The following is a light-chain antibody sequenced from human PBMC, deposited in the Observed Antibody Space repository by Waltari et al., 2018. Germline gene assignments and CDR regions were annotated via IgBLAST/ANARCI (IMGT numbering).Light chain of an antibody. J-gene: IGLJ1*01. CDR3: QTWDNTTV. Sequence: SYELTQPPSVSVSPGQTVTLSCSATKLEDKYVCWYQQKPGQSPVLVMYQDSKRPSGSPDRFSGSNSGDTATLTIGGTQTVEEADYYCQTWDNTTVFGSGTRVTVL. CDR1: KLEDKY. V-gene: IGLV3-1*01. CDR2: QDS.